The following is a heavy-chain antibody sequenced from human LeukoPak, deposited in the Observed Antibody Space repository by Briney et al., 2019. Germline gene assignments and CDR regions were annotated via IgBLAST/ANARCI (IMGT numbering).Heavy chain of an antibody. CDR2: IIPIFGTA. Sequence: ASVKVSCKASGGTFSSYAISWVRQAPGQGLEWMGGIIPIFGTANYAQKFQGRVTITADESTSTAYMELSSLRSDDTAVYYCASALRYGDYEGYWGQGTLVTVSS. CDR1: GGTFSSYA. D-gene: IGHD4-17*01. CDR3: ASALRYGDYEGY. J-gene: IGHJ4*02. V-gene: IGHV1-69*13.